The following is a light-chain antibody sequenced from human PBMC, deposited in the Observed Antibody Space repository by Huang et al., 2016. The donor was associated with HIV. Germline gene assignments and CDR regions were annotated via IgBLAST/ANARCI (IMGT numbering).Light chain of an antibody. CDR2: AAS. Sequence: IQLTQSPSSLSASVGDRVTITCRASQGISSYLAGYQEKSGKAPKLLIYAASTLQSWVPSRFSGSGSGTDFTLTISSLQSADFATYYCQQLNSYPRTFGQGTKVEIK. J-gene: IGKJ1*01. V-gene: IGKV1-9*01. CDR3: QQLNSYPRT. CDR1: QGISSY.